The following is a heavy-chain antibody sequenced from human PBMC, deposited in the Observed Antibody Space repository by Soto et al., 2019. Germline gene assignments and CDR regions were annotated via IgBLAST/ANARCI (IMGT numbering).Heavy chain of an antibody. Sequence: HPGGSLRLSCAASGFTFSSYEMNWVRQAPGKGLEWVSYISSSGSTIYYADSVKGRFTISRDNAKNSLYLQMNSLRAEDTAVYYCATDNSGRATHLAVWGQGTKVTVSS. CDR1: GFTFSSYE. CDR2: ISSSGSTI. D-gene: IGHD1-26*01. J-gene: IGHJ6*02. CDR3: ATDNSGRATHLAV. V-gene: IGHV3-48*03.